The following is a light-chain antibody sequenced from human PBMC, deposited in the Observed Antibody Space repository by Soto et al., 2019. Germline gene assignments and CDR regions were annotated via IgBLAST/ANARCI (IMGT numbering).Light chain of an antibody. CDR1: QGISNY. V-gene: IGKV1-27*01. J-gene: IGKJ1*01. CDR3: QKYNSAPWT. Sequence: DIQMTQSPSSLSASVGDRVTITCRARQGISNYLAWYQQQPGQVPKLLIYVASTLQSGVPSRFSGSGSRTDFTLTISSLQHEDVATYYGQKYNSAPWTFGQETKVEIK. CDR2: VAS.